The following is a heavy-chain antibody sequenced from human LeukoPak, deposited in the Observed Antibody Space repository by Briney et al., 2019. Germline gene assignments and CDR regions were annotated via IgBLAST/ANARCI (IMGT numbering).Heavy chain of an antibody. J-gene: IGHJ5*02. V-gene: IGHV3-23*01. CDR3: AKSVGWYWFDP. D-gene: IGHD6-19*01. Sequence: GGSLRLSCAASGFTFSSYGMSWVRQAPGKGLEWVSGISGDAGRTYYADSVKGRFTIYRDNSKNTLYLQMNSLRAEDTAVYYCAKSVGWYWFDPWGQGTLVTVSS. CDR2: ISGDAGRT. CDR1: GFTFSSYG.